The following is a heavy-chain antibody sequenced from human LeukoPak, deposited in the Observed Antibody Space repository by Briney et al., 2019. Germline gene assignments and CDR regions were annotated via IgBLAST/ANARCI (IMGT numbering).Heavy chain of an antibody. D-gene: IGHD3-3*01. CDR2: MNPNSGNT. CDR3: ATDRRFLPSYGMDV. CDR1: GYTFTGYD. Sequence: ASVKVSCKASGYTFTGYDINWVRQATGQGLEWMGWMNPNSGNTGYAQKFQGRVTMTEDTSTDTAYMELSSLRSEDTAVYYCATDRRFLPSYGMDVWGQGTTVTVSS. V-gene: IGHV1-8*01. J-gene: IGHJ6*02.